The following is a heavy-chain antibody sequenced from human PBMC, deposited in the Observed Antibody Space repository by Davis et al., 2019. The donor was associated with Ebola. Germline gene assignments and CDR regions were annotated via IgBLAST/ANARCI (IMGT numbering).Heavy chain of an antibody. Sequence: ASVKVSCKASGYTFTSYGISWVRQAPGQGLEWMGWISAYNGNTNYAQKLQGRVTMTTDTSTSTAYMELRSLRSDDTAVYYCARDAVTYYDFWSGYSPGNWFDPWGQGTLVTVSS. CDR1: GYTFTSYG. V-gene: IGHV1-18*04. CDR3: ARDAVTYYDFWSGYSPGNWFDP. J-gene: IGHJ5*02. D-gene: IGHD3-3*01. CDR2: ISAYNGNT.